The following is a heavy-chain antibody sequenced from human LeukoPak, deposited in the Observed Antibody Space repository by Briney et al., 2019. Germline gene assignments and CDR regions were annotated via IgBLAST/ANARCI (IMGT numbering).Heavy chain of an antibody. J-gene: IGHJ6*02. Sequence: RGESLKISCKGSGYTFTTYWIAWVRQMPDKGLEWMGIIYPGDSDTTYSPSFQGQVTISADKSISTAYLQWGSLRASDAAIYYCARRIAAAGADGLDVWGQGTTVTVSS. CDR3: ARRIAAAGADGLDV. D-gene: IGHD6-13*01. V-gene: IGHV5-51*01. CDR2: IYPGDSDT. CDR1: GYTFTTYW.